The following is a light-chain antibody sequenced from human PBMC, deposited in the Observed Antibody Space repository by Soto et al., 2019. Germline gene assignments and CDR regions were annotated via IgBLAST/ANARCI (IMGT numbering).Light chain of an antibody. Sequence: EIVLTQSPGTLSLSPGERATLSCRASQSVSSNYLAWYQQKPGQAPRPLIYGASSRATGIPDRFSGSGAGTDFTLTISRLESEDFAVYYCQQYNSYSWTFGQGTKVEIK. CDR3: QQYNSYSWT. CDR2: GAS. J-gene: IGKJ1*01. V-gene: IGKV3-20*01. CDR1: QSVSSNY.